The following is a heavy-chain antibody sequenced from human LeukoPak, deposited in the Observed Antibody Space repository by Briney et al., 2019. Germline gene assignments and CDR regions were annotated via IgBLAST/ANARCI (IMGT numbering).Heavy chain of an antibody. CDR3: ARVGPGIAAAGALTFDY. CDR2: INHSGST. CDR1: GGSISSYY. Sequence: SETLSLTCTVSGGSISSYYWSWIRQPPGKGLEWIGEINHSGSTNYNPSLKSRVTISVDTSKNQFSLKLSSVTAADTAVYYCARVGPGIAAAGALTFDYWGQGTLVTVSS. D-gene: IGHD6-13*01. J-gene: IGHJ4*02. V-gene: IGHV4-34*01.